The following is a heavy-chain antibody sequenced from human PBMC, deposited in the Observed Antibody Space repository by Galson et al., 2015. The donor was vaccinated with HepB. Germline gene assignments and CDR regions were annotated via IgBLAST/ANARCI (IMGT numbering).Heavy chain of an antibody. CDR2: IIPILGIA. Sequence: SVKVSCKASGGTFSSYAISWVRQAPGQGLEWMGRIIPILGIANYAQKFQGRVTITADKSTSTAYMELSSLRSEDTAVYYCARINCSGGSCYRASYYYYGMDVWGQGTTVTVSS. V-gene: IGHV1-69*04. D-gene: IGHD2-15*01. CDR3: ARINCSGGSCYRASYYYYGMDV. CDR1: GGTFSSYA. J-gene: IGHJ6*02.